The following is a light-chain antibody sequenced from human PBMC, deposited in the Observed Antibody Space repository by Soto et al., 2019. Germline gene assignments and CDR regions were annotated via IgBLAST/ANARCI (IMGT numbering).Light chain of an antibody. V-gene: IGLV1-44*01. J-gene: IGLJ3*02. CDR2: GNN. CDR1: SSNIGSNT. CDR3: AAWDDSLNGWV. Sequence: QSVLTRPPSASGTPGQRVTISCSGSSSNIGSNTVTWYQQLPGTAPKLLIYGNNQRPSGVPDRFSGSKSGTSASLAISGLQSEDEADYYCAAWDDSLNGWVFGGGTKLTVL.